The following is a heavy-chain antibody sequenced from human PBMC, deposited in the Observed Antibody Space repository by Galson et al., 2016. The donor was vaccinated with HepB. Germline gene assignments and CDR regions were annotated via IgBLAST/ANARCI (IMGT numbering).Heavy chain of an antibody. V-gene: IGHV5-51*01. Sequence: QSGAEVKKPGESLKISCKGSGYSFGSYAIVWVRQMPGKGLEWMGIIYPGDSDTRYNPAFQGQVTISADRSITTAYLQWSTLKASDTAIYFCARLPPYTHGRQFDSWGQGTLVTVSS. CDR3: ARLPPYTHGRQFDS. J-gene: IGHJ4*02. D-gene: IGHD5-18*01. CDR2: IYPGDSDT. CDR1: GYSFGSYA.